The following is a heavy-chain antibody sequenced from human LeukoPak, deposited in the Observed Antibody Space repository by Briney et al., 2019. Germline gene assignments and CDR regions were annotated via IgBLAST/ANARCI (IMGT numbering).Heavy chain of an antibody. D-gene: IGHD3-10*01. V-gene: IGHV4-4*07. J-gene: IGHJ3*02. Sequence: SETLSLTCTVSGGSISSHYWSWIRQPPGKGLEWIGRIYTSGSTNYNPSLKSRVTMSVDTSKNQFSLKLSSVTAADTAVYYCARSRVSMVRGISAFDIWGQGTMVTVSS. CDR2: IYTSGST. CDR1: GGSISSHY. CDR3: ARSRVSMVRGISAFDI.